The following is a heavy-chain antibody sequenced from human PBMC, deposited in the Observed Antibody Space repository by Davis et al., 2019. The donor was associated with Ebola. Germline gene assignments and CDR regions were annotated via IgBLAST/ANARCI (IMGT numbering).Heavy chain of an antibody. Sequence: GESLKISCAASGLTFSDYYMSWIRQAPGKGLEWVSYISSISTYTNYADSVKGRFTVSRDNAKNSVYLQMSSLRADDTATYYCARDSIMDVWGQGTAVTVSS. J-gene: IGHJ6*02. CDR2: ISSISTYT. CDR3: ARDSIMDV. CDR1: GLTFSDYY. V-gene: IGHV3-11*06.